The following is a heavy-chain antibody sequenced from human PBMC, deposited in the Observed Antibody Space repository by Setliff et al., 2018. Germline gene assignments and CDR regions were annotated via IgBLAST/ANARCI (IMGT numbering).Heavy chain of an antibody. Sequence: GGSLRLSCAASGFTFSSYAMHWVRQAPGKGLEYVSSISSSRGNIYYANSVKGRFIISRDNSKSTLFLQMGSLRAEDMSVYYCARGGTYSSGPLDYWGQGILVTVSS. D-gene: IGHD3-22*01. V-gene: IGHV3-64*01. CDR2: ISSSRGNI. CDR1: GFTFSSYA. CDR3: ARGGTYSSGPLDY. J-gene: IGHJ4*02.